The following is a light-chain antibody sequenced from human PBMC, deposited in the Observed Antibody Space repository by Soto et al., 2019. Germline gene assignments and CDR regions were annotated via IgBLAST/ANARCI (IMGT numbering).Light chain of an antibody. CDR3: QQYGSSPWT. CDR2: GAS. V-gene: IGKV3-20*01. J-gene: IGKJ1*01. CDR1: QSVSSSY. Sequence: EIVWTQSPGTLSLSPWERATLSCRASQSVSSSYLAWYQQKPGQAPRPLIYGASSRAIGIPDRFSGSGSGTDFTLTISRLEHEDSAVYYCQQYGSSPWTFGQGTKVEIK.